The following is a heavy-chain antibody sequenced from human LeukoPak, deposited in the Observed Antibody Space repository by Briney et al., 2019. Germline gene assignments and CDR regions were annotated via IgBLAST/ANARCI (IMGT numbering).Heavy chain of an antibody. CDR2: ITGSSSII. Sequence: GGSLRLSCAASGFTFSTYEMNWVRQAPGKGPEWIAYITGSSSIIYYADSVKGRFTISRDNAKNSLYLQMNSLRAEDTAVYYCARDFVVATAPLEGYWGQGTPVTVSS. CDR3: ARDFVVATAPLEGY. V-gene: IGHV3-48*03. J-gene: IGHJ4*02. D-gene: IGHD2-21*01. CDR1: GFTFSTYE.